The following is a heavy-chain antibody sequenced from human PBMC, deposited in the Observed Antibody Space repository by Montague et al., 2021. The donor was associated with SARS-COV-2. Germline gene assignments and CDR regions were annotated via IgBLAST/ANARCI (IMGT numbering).Heavy chain of an antibody. CDR1: GSTFSSYE. CDR3: ARWVSDITIFGVVIARYFDY. J-gene: IGHJ4*02. CDR2: ISSSGSTI. D-gene: IGHD3-3*01. Sequence: SLRLSCAASGSTFSSYEMNWVRQAPGKGLEWVSYISSSGSTIYYADSVKGRFTISRGNAKNSLYLQMNSLRAKDTAVYYCARWVSDITIFGVVIARYFDYWGQGTLVTVSS. V-gene: IGHV3-48*03.